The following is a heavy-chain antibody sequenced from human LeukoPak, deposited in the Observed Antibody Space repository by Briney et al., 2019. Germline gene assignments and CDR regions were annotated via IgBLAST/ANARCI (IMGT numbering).Heavy chain of an antibody. CDR1: GGSISSYY. CDR3: ARHLTNAFDI. CDR2: IYYSGST. V-gene: IGHV4-59*08. Sequence: SETLSLTCTVSGGSISSYYWSWIRQPPGKGLEWIGYIYYSGSTDYNPSLKSRVTISVDTSKNQFSLKLSSVTAADTAVYYCARHLTNAFDIWGQGTMVTVSS. J-gene: IGHJ3*02.